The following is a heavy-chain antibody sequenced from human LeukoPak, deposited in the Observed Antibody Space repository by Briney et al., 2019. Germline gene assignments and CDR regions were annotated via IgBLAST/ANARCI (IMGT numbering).Heavy chain of an antibody. Sequence: GGSLRLSCAASGFTFSNYGMYWVRQAPGKGLQWVAFIPYDGNNKYYGDSVKGRFTVSRDNSKSTLYLQMDSLRAEDTAVYYCAKKDSRELLRYYYYMDVWGKGTTVTVSS. D-gene: IGHD1-7*01. V-gene: IGHV3-30*02. CDR2: IPYDGNNK. J-gene: IGHJ6*03. CDR3: AKKDSRELLRYYYYMDV. CDR1: GFTFSNYG.